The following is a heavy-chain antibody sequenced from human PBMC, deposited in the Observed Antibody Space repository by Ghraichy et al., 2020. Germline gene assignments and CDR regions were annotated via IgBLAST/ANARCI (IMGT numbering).Heavy chain of an antibody. CDR2: IIPIFGTA. V-gene: IGHV1-69*13. CDR1: EGTCSNYA. Sequence: SVKVSCKASEGTCSNYAISWVRQAPVQGLEWMGGIIPIFGTANYAQKFQGRVTITADESTSTAYMELSSLRSEDTAVYYCARDHAAAVTAFDYWGQGTLVTVSS. J-gene: IGHJ4*02. D-gene: IGHD6-13*01. CDR3: ARDHAAAVTAFDY.